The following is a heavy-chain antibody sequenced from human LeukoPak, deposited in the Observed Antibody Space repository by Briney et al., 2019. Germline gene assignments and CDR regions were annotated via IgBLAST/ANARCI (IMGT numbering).Heavy chain of an antibody. CDR3: ARRPSYGDYVDAFDI. D-gene: IGHD4-17*01. Sequence: PSETLSLTCTVSGGSISSSSYYWGWIRQPPGKGLEWIGSIYYSGTTYYNPSLKSRVTISVDTSKNQFSLKLNSVTAADTAEYYCARRPSYGDYVDAFDIWGQGTMVTVSS. CDR2: IYYSGTT. J-gene: IGHJ3*02. CDR1: GGSISSSSYY. V-gene: IGHV4-39*01.